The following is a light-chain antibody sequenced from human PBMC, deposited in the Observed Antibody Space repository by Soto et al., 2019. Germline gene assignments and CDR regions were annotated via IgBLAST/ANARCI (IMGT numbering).Light chain of an antibody. V-gene: IGKV3-20*01. CDR1: QSISITY. CDR2: GGS. CDR3: HGQQYGVSSTST. Sequence: EIVLTQSPGTLTLSPGERATLSCRASQSISITYIAWYQQKPGQAPRLLIYGGSNRSYGIPDRFSGSGSGTDFTLTITSLEPEDSAVYYCHGQQYGVSSTSTFGPGTKLELK. J-gene: IGKJ2*01.